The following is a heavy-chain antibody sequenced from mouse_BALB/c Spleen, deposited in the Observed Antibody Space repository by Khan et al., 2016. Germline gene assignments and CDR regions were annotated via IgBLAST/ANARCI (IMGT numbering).Heavy chain of an antibody. D-gene: IGHD2-14*01. V-gene: IGHV5-4*02. CDR3: ARDRYDYFDY. J-gene: IGHJ2*01. CDR2: ISDGGSYT. Sequence: EVELVESGGGLVKPGGSLKLSCAASGFTFSDYYMYWVRQTPEKRLEWVATISDGGSYTYYPDSVKGRFTISRDNAKNNLYLQMSSLKSEDPAMYYCARDRYDYFDYWGQGTTLTVSS. CDR1: GFTFSDYY.